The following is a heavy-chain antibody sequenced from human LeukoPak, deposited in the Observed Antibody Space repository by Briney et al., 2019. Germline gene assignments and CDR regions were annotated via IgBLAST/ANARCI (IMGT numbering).Heavy chain of an antibody. Sequence: SETLSLTCAVYGGSFSGYYWSWIRQPPGKGLEWIGETNHSGSTNYNPSLKSRVTILVDTSKNQFSLKLSSVTAADTAVYYCARGPKYYDILTGYAYNWFDPWGQGTLVTVSS. D-gene: IGHD3-9*01. CDR1: GGSFSGYY. J-gene: IGHJ5*02. CDR3: ARGPKYYDILTGYAYNWFDP. CDR2: TNHSGST. V-gene: IGHV4-34*01.